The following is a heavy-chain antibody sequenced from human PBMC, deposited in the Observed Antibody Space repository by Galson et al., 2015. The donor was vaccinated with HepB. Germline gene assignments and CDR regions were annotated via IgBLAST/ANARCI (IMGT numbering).Heavy chain of an antibody. CDR3: ARVREQYYYGSGIDFDY. D-gene: IGHD3-10*01. CDR1: GYTFTGYY. CDR2: INPNSGGT. Sequence: SVTVSCKASGYTFTGYYMHWVRQAPGQGLEWMGWINPNSGGTNYAQKFQGRVTMTRDTSISTAYMELSRLRSDDTAVYYCARVREQYYYGSGIDFDYWGQGTLVTVSS. V-gene: IGHV1-2*02. J-gene: IGHJ4*02.